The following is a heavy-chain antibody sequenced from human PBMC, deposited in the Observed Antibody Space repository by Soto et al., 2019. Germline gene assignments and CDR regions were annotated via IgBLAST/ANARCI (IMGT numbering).Heavy chain of an antibody. CDR2: IYYSGST. Sequence: QVQLQESGPGLVKPSETLSLTCTVSGGSISSYYWRWIRQPPGKGLEWIGYIYYSGSTNYNPSLKGRVTISVDTSKNQFSLKLSSVTAADTAVYYCASGGMVATLFYWGQGTLVTVSS. D-gene: IGHD5-12*01. J-gene: IGHJ4*02. V-gene: IGHV4-59*01. CDR3: ASGGMVATLFY. CDR1: GGSISSYY.